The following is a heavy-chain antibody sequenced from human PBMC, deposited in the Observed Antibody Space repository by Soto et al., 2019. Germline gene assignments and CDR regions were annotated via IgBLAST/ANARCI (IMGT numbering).Heavy chain of an antibody. D-gene: IGHD3-22*01. V-gene: IGHV3-73*01. Sequence: VQVVESGGGVVQPGWSLRLSCAASGFTFSGSAMHWVRQASGKGLEWVGRISTKAHNYATAYAASVNGRFTISRDDSKHTAYLQMTSLKTEDTAVYYCVRPDFIYGSSGDGTWGQGSLVTVSS. CDR2: ISTKAHNYAT. CDR3: VRPDFIYGSSGDGT. J-gene: IGHJ5*02. CDR1: GFTFSGSA.